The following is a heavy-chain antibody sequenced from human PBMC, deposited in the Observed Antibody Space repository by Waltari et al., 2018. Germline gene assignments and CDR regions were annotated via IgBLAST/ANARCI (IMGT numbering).Heavy chain of an antibody. CDR2: IRSDGGNK. V-gene: IGHV3-30*02. CDR3: AGWDATRAFRI. CDR1: GCDGRRSG. J-gene: IGHJ3*01. D-gene: IGHD2-15*01. Sequence: QVKLVESGGGVVGRGGSRRLTWAASGCDGRRSGMHWVRQAPGEGLELVAYIRSDGGNKYYGDSVKGRFTISRDESKSTLYLQMDSLRSEDTAVYYCAGWDATRAFRIWGQGTMVIVSS.